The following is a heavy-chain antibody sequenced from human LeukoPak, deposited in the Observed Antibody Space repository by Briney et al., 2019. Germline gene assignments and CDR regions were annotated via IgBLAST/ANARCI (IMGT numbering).Heavy chain of an antibody. V-gene: IGHV4-39*02. CDR3: ARDSSGSYPLLFDY. CDR2: IYYSGST. D-gene: IGHD1-26*01. CDR1: GGSISSSNYY. J-gene: IGHJ4*02. Sequence: SETLSLTCTVSGGSISSSNYYWGWIRQPPGKGLEWIGSIYYSGSTFYSPSLKSRVTISVDTSKNQFSLKLSSVTAADTAVYYCARDSSGSYPLLFDYWGQGTLVTVSS.